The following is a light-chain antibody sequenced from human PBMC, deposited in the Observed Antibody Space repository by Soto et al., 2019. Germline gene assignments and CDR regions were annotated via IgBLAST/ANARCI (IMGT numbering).Light chain of an antibody. J-gene: IGKJ5*01. Sequence: LLSSKEGDRVNMTRLASQDIISSLAWYQQKSGKAPKPLIYDASTLQSGVPSRFSGSGSGSEFSLTINSLQPEDFATDYCQKLNTFPLTFGQGTLLEI. CDR2: DAS. CDR1: QDIISS. V-gene: IGKV1-9*01. CDR3: QKLNTFPLT.